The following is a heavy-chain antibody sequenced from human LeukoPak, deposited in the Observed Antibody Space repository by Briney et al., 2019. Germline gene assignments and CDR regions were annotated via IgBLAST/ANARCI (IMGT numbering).Heavy chain of an antibody. CDR2: ISSRGDST. CDR1: GFTLSNYA. CDR3: AKGPRPDITVAHTVEK. Sequence: RGAPRLSCAAPGFTLSNYAMGWVRQVPGRGLGWVSTISSRGDSTYDADSAKGRFTISRDNSKNSLYLQMNSVRAEDTAVYYCAKGPRPDITVAHTVEKWGQGTLVTVSS. V-gene: IGHV3-23*01. D-gene: IGHD6-19*01. J-gene: IGHJ4*02.